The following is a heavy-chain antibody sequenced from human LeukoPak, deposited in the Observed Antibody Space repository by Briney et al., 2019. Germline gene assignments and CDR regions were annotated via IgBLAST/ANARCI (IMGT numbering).Heavy chain of an antibody. Sequence: PSETLSLTCSVSGASISSSSYNWGWIRQPPGKGLEWIGSIHSSGSTYYNPSLKSRVTIAIDTSKNQFFLKLSSVTAADTAVYYCARSWWRSFDYWGQGTLVTVSS. V-gene: IGHV4-39*07. CDR3: ARSWWRSFDY. D-gene: IGHD2-8*02. CDR2: IHSSGST. J-gene: IGHJ4*02. CDR1: GASISSSSYN.